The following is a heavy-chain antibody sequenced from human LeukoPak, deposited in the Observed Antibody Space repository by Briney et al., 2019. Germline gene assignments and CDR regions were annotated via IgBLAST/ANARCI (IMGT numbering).Heavy chain of an antibody. J-gene: IGHJ5*01. V-gene: IGHV1-69*05. CDR3: ASHLFSSWYPKDNWFDS. CDR1: GGTFSSYA. CDR2: IIPIFGTA. D-gene: IGHD6-13*01. Sequence: ASVKVSCKASGGTFSSYAISWVRQAPGQGLEWMGGIIPIFGTANYAQKFQGRVTITTDESTSTAYMELSSLRSEDTAVYYCASHLFSSWYPKDNWFDSWGQGTLVTVSS.